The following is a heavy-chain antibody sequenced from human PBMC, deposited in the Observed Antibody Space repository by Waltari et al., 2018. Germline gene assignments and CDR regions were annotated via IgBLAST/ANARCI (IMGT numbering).Heavy chain of an antibody. V-gene: IGHV3-49*04. J-gene: IGHJ4*02. CDR2: IRSLPYGGTT. D-gene: IGHD2-8*01. CDR1: GFIFAAYA. CDR3: NRGPPNGEGYYFEN. Sequence: EVQVVDSGGDLVQPGRSLRLSCATSGFIFAAYAISWVRQAPGRGLEWVGYIRSLPYGGTTEFAASVKGRFTISRDDSHSAAYLQLNSLKAEDTAIYYCNRGPPNGEGYYFENWGQGTLVTVSS.